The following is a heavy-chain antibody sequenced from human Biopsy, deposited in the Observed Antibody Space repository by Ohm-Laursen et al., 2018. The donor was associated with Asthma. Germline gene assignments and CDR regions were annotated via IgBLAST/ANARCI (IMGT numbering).Heavy chain of an antibody. CDR2: IYYSGTT. D-gene: IGHD6-13*01. J-gene: IGHJ6*02. V-gene: IGHV4-39*01. Sequence: SDTLSPTWSLSSGSGGYMRSGNYYWGWIRQPPGKGLEWIGSIYYSGTTYYNPSLESRVTVSADTSKNQFSLKLTSVTAADTAVYYCVRGSSSWHHGPFHYYYGLDVWDQGTTATVSS. CDR1: SGSGGYMRSGNYY. CDR3: VRGSSSWHHGPFHYYYGLDV.